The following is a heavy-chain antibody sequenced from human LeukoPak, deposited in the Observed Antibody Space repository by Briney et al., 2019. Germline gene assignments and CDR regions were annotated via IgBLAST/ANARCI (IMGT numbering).Heavy chain of an antibody. D-gene: IGHD2-21*02. CDR1: GGTFSSYA. CDR3: ARVGTGGVTGSLTLDY. Sequence: ASVKVSCKASGGTFSSYAISWVRQAPGQGLEWMGGIIPIFGTANYAQKFQGRVTITADESTSTAYMELSSLRSEDTAVYYCARVGTGGVTGSLTLDYWGQGTLVTVSS. CDR2: IIPIFGTA. J-gene: IGHJ4*02. V-gene: IGHV1-69*13.